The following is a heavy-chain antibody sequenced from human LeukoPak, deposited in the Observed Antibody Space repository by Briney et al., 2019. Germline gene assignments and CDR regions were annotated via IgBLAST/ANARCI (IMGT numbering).Heavy chain of an antibody. V-gene: IGHV3-21*01. CDR3: AKKGRSGSYLTA. CDR2: ISSSGSYI. Sequence: GGSLRLSCPASGFPFSSYSMNWVRQAPGKGLEWVSSISSSGSYIYYADSVKGRFTISRDNAKNSLYLQMNNLRAEDAAVYYCAKKGRSGSYLTAWGQGTLVTVSS. J-gene: IGHJ5*02. D-gene: IGHD1-26*01. CDR1: GFPFSSYS.